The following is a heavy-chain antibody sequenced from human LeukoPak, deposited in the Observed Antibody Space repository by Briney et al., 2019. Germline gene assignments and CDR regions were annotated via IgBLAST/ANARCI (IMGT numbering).Heavy chain of an antibody. CDR3: AREKSPDYCSGGSCYFDY. D-gene: IGHD2-15*01. CDR2: IYYSGRS. V-gene: IGHV4-59*01. CDR1: GGSIRSYY. J-gene: IGHJ4*02. Sequence: SETLSLTCTVSGGSIRSYYWSWIRQPPGKGLEWIGYIYYSGRSNYNPSLKSRVTISVDTSKNQFPLRLSSVTAADTAVYYCAREKSPDYCSGGSCYFDYWGQGTLVTVSS.